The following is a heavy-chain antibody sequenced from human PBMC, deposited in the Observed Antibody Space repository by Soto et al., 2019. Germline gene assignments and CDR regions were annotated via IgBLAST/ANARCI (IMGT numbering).Heavy chain of an antibody. CDR3: ARVKRHYYDSIGYSDY. J-gene: IGHJ4*02. D-gene: IGHD3-22*01. Sequence: HLQLQESGSGLVKPSQTVSLTCTVSGDSLSSGGHSWTWIRRPPGRGLEWIGYIYPSGTTYHNPALKNRVTVSLHRSKNQFSLNLTSVPAADTAVYYCARVKRHYYDSIGYSDYWGQGTLVTVSS. CDR1: GDSLSSGGHS. CDR2: IYPSGTT. V-gene: IGHV4-30-2*01.